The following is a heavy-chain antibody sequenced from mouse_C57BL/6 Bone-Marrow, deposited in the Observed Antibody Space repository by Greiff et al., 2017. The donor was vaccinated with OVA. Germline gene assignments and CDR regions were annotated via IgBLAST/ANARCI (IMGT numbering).Heavy chain of an antibody. V-gene: IGHV1-81*01. J-gene: IGHJ3*01. Sequence: VQLQQSGAELARPGASVKLSCKASGYTFPSYGISWVKQRTGQGLEWIGEIYPRSGNTYYNEKFKGKATLTADKSSSTAYMELRSLTSEDSAVYFCARSHYYGSRRFAYWGQGTLVTVSA. CDR3: ARSHYYGSRRFAY. CDR1: GYTFPSYG. D-gene: IGHD1-1*01. CDR2: IYPRSGNT.